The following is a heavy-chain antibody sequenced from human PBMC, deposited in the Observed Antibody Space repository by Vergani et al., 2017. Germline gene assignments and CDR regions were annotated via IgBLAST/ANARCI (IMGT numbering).Heavy chain of an antibody. CDR1: GFTFSDYY. CDR3: ARDLRLMYNRFDP. V-gene: IGHV3-11*04. J-gene: IGHJ5*02. D-gene: IGHD3-3*01. CDR2: ISARYPST. Sequence: QVQLVESGGGLVKPGGSLRLSCAASGFTFSDYYMSWIRQAPGKGLEWVSAISARYPSTYYADSVKGRFTVSRDNSQSTLYLQMNSLRAEDTAMYYCARDLRLMYNRFDPWGQGTLVTVSS.